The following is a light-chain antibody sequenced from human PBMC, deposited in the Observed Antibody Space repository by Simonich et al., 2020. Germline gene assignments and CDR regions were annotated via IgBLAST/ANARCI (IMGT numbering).Light chain of an antibody. CDR3: QQYGSSPPKYT. Sequence: ESVLTQSPATLALSPGERATLSCGDSPIFSSSYLTWYHQKPGLAPRLLIYDAASRATGIPDRFSGSGSGTDFTLTISRLEPEDFAVYYCQQYGSSPPKYTFGQGTKLEIK. J-gene: IGKJ2*01. CDR1: PIFSSSY. CDR2: DAA. V-gene: IGKV3D-20*01.